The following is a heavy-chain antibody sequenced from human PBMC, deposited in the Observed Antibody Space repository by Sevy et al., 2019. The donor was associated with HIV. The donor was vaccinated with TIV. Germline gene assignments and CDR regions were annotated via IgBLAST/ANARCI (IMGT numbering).Heavy chain of an antibody. V-gene: IGHV1-18*01. CDR3: ARGDIVVVPAATPYYYGMDV. Sequence: ASVKVSCKASGYTFTSYGISWVRQAPGQGLEWMGWISAYNGNTNYAQKLQGRVTMTTDTSTSTAYMELRSLRSDDTAVDYCARGDIVVVPAATPYYYGMDVWGQGTTVTVSS. D-gene: IGHD2-2*01. CDR1: GYTFTSYG. CDR2: ISAYNGNT. J-gene: IGHJ6*02.